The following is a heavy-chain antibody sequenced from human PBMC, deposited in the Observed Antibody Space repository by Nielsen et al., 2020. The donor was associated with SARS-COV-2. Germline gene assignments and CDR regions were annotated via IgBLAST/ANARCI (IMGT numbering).Heavy chain of an antibody. CDR3: AKDSHYYDSSGYGY. Sequence: GESLKISCAASGFTFSSYWMHWVRQAPGKGLVWVSRINSDGSSTSYADSVKGRFTISRDNAKNSLYLQMNSLRAEDTALYYCAKDSHYYDSSGYGYWGQGTLVTVSS. CDR2: INSDGSST. D-gene: IGHD3-22*01. J-gene: IGHJ4*02. V-gene: IGHV3-74*01. CDR1: GFTFSSYW.